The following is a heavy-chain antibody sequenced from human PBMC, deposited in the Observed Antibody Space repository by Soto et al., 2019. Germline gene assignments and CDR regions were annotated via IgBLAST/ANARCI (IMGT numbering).Heavy chain of an antibody. V-gene: IGHV3-53*02. CDR3: AREEGSAYNFGYGMDV. Sequence: EMQLVETGGDLIQPGGSLRLSCAASGFTVRTNFMNWVRQAPGKGLEWVSIIYNGGRPDYADSVKGRFTVSRDNSTNTLYLQMNSLRVEDTGVYYCAREEGSAYNFGYGMDVWGQGTTVTVSS. CDR1: GFTVRTNF. D-gene: IGHD5-18*01. CDR2: IYNGGRP. J-gene: IGHJ6*02.